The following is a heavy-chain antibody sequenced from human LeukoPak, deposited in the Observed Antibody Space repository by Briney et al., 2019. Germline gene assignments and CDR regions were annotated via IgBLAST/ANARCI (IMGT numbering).Heavy chain of an antibody. D-gene: IGHD4-23*01. CDR2: TYYRSKWYN. V-gene: IGHV6-1*01. Sequence: SQTLSLTCAISGDSVSSYSAAWSWIRQSPSRGLEWLGRTYYRSKWYNDYAVSVKSRITINPDTSKNQFSLQLTSVTPEGTAVYYCARSGGHDAFDIWGQGTMVTVSS. CDR1: GDSVSSYSAA. J-gene: IGHJ3*02. CDR3: ARSGGHDAFDI.